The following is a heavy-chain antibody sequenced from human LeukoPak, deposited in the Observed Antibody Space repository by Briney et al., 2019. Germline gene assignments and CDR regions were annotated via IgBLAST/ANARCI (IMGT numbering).Heavy chain of an antibody. D-gene: IGHD2-2*01. CDR3: AKNKDIVVVPAAKDY. V-gene: IGHV3-30*02. J-gene: IGHJ4*02. CDR2: IRYDGSNK. CDR1: GFTFSSYG. Sequence: GGSLRISCAASGFTFSSYGMHWVRQAPGKGLEGGAFIRYDGSNKYYADSVKGRFTISRDNSKNTLYLQMNSLRAEDTAVYYCAKNKDIVVVPAAKDYWGQGTLVTVSS.